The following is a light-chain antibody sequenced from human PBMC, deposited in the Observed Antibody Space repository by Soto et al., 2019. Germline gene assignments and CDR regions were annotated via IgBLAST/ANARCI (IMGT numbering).Light chain of an antibody. CDR2: EGS. V-gene: IGLV2-23*01. Sequence: QSVLTQPASVSGSPGQSITISCTGTRSEVGSYNLVSWYQQHPGKAPKLMIYEGSKRPSGVSNRFSGSKSGNTASLTISGLQAEDEADYYCCSYAGSSTYVFGTGTKVTVL. J-gene: IGLJ1*01. CDR1: RSEVGSYNL. CDR3: CSYAGSSTYV.